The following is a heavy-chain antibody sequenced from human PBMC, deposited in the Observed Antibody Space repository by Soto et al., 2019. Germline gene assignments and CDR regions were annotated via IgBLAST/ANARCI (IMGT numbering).Heavy chain of an antibody. V-gene: IGHV3-7*01. Sequence: EVQLVESGGGSVQPGGSLRLSCAASGFTFSSYWMSWVRQAPGKGLEWVANIKQDGSEKYYVDSVKGRFTISRDNAKNSLYLQMNSRRAEDTAVYYCAREGSCISTSCYSPWFDPWGQGTLVTVSS. D-gene: IGHD2-2*01. J-gene: IGHJ5*02. CDR1: GFTFSSYW. CDR2: IKQDGSEK. CDR3: AREGSCISTSCYSPWFDP.